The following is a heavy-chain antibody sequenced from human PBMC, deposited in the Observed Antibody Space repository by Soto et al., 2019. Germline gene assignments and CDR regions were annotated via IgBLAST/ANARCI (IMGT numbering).Heavy chain of an antibody. CDR1: GGSISSYY. CDR3: ARARDYYDSRPFDP. D-gene: IGHD3-22*01. CDR2: IYYSGST. Sequence: QVQLQESGPGLVKPSETLSLTCTVSGGSISSYYWSWIRQPPGKGLEWIGYIYYSGSTNYNPSLKSRVTISVDTSKNQFSLKLSSVTAADTAVYYCARARDYYDSRPFDPWGQGTLVTVSS. V-gene: IGHV4-59*01. J-gene: IGHJ5*02.